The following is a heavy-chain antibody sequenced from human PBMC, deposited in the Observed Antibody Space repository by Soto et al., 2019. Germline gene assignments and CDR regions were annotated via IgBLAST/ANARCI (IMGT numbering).Heavy chain of an antibody. CDR3: ARDQEVVRGVNQPHYYCYYGMDV. CDR2: IWYDGSNK. Sequence: PGGSLRLSCAASGFTFSSYGMHWVRQAPGKGLEWVAVIWYDGSNKYYADSVKGRFTISRDNSKNTLYLQMNSLRAEDTAVYYCARDQEVVRGVNQPHYYCYYGMDVWGQGTTVTVSS. V-gene: IGHV3-33*01. J-gene: IGHJ6*02. CDR1: GFTFSSYG. D-gene: IGHD3-10*01.